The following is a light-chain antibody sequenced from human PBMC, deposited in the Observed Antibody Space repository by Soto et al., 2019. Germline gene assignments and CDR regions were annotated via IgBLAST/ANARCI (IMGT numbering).Light chain of an antibody. V-gene: IGLV2-14*01. CDR1: SSDVGGYNL. CDR3: SSYKSSSTLPYV. J-gene: IGLJ1*01. CDR2: DVN. Sequence: QSALTQPASVSGSPGQSITIYCTGTSSDVGGYNLVSWYQQYPDKAPKLMIFDVNTRPSGVSNRFSGSKSGNTTSLTISGLQAEDEAHYYCSSYKSSSTLPYVFGTGTKLTVL.